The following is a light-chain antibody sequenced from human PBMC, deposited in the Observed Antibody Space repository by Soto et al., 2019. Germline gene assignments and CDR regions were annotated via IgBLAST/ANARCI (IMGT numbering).Light chain of an antibody. CDR3: QQYNSWPLT. Sequence: ELVLTQSPATLSLSPGEKATLSCRASQSVSSNLAWYQQKPGQAPRLLIYGASTRATGIPARFSGSGSGTEFTLTISSLQSEDFAVYYCQQYNSWPLTFGGGTKVDIK. V-gene: IGKV3-15*01. CDR1: QSVSSN. CDR2: GAS. J-gene: IGKJ4*01.